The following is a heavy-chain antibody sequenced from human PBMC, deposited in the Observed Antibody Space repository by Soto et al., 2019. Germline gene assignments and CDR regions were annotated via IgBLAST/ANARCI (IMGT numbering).Heavy chain of an antibody. J-gene: IGHJ6*03. CDR1: GGSISSYY. Sequence: SETLSLTCTVSGGSISSYYWSWIRQPPGKGLKWIGYIYYSGSTNYNPSLKSRVTISVDTSKNHFSLKLSSVTAADTAVYYFARQALVVYSSQDYYYYMDDWGKGTTVTVSS. CDR3: ARQALVVYSSQDYYYYMDD. D-gene: IGHD6-13*01. CDR2: IYYSGST. V-gene: IGHV4-59*08.